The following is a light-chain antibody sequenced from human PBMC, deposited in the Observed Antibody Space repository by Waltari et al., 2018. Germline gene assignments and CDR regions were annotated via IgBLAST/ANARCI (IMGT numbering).Light chain of an antibody. Sequence: QSALTQPASVAGSPGQSITIPCTGTSSDVGGYNYVSWYQQFPAKAPKLLIYEVINRPSGISNRFSGSKSGNTASLAISGLQAEDEADYYCSSYTSSSTLVFGGGTKLTVL. CDR2: EVI. CDR1: SSDVGGYNY. J-gene: IGLJ2*01. CDR3: SSYTSSSTLV. V-gene: IGLV2-14*01.